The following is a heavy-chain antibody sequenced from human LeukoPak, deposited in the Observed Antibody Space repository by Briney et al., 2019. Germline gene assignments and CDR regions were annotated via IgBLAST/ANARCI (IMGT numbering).Heavy chain of an antibody. J-gene: IGHJ3*02. Sequence: GGSLRLSCAASGFTFSSSDMHWVRQATGKGLEWVSAIGPTGDTYYPGSVKGRFTISRENARNSLYLQMNGLRAGDTAVYYCARAHSLMPGNDAFDIWGQGTMVTVSS. D-gene: IGHD2-2*01. CDR3: ARAHSLMPGNDAFDI. V-gene: IGHV3-13*01. CDR1: GFTFSSSD. CDR2: IGPTGDT.